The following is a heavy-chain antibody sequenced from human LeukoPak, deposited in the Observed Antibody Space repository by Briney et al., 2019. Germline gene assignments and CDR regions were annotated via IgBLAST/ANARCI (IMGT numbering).Heavy chain of an antibody. D-gene: IGHD1-26*01. Sequence: GGSLRLSCAASGFTFSSYGMHWVRQAPGKGLEWVAVISHDGSNKYYADSVKGRFTISRDNSKNTLYLQMNSLRAEDTAVYYCARDLYSGSYYDYWGQGTLVTVSS. J-gene: IGHJ4*02. CDR2: ISHDGSNK. V-gene: IGHV3-30*19. CDR1: GFTFSSYG. CDR3: ARDLYSGSYYDY.